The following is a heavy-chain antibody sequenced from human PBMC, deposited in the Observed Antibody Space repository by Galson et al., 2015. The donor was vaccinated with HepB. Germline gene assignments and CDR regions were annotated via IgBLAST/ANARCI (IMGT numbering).Heavy chain of an antibody. CDR2: IIPIFGTA. J-gene: IGHJ5*02. D-gene: IGHD3-10*01. CDR1: GGTFSSYA. Sequence: SVKVSCKASGGTFSSYAISWVRQAPGQGLEWMGGIIPIFGTANYAQKFQGRVTITADESTSTAYMELSSLRSEDTAVYYCARDGVIWFGEIYSNNWFDPWGQGTLVTVSS. CDR3: ARDGVIWFGEIYSNNWFDP. V-gene: IGHV1-69*13.